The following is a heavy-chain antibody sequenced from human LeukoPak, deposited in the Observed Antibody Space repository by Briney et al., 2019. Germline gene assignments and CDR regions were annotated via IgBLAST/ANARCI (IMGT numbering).Heavy chain of an antibody. CDR3: AREPLADAFDI. CDR1: GGSISSSSYY. Sequence: SETLSLTCTVSGGSISSSSYYWGWIRQPPGKGLEWIGEIYHSGSTNYNPSLKSRVTISVDKSKNQFSLKLSSVTAADTAVYYCAREPLADAFDIWGQGTMVTVSS. D-gene: IGHD1-1*01. V-gene: IGHV4-39*07. CDR2: IYHSGST. J-gene: IGHJ3*02.